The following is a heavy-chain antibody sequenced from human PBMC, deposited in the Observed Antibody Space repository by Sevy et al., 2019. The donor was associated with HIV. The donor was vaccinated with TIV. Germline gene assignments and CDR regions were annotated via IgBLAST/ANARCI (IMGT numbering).Heavy chain of an antibody. CDR2: IKQDGSEK. D-gene: IGHD3-10*01. J-gene: IGHJ4*02. Sequence: GGSLRLSCAASGFTFSSYWMRWVRQAPGKGLEWVANIKQDGSEKYYVDSVKGRFTISRDNAKNSLYLQMNSLRAEDTAVYYCARDQPLIWFGELLMGGFDYWGQGTLVTVSS. CDR1: GFTFSSYW. V-gene: IGHV3-7*01. CDR3: ARDQPLIWFGELLMGGFDY.